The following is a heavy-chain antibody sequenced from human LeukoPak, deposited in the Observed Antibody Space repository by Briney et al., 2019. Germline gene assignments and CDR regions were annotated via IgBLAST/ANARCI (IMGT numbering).Heavy chain of an antibody. D-gene: IGHD3-10*01. Sequence: GRSLRLSCAASGFTLSNDYMAWVRQAPGRGLEWVSLIYGDGTTFYTDSVKGRFTISRDNFKNTLYLQMSSLSPEDTALYYCARDRAGAQSWVALDPWGQGTLVTVSS. CDR3: ARDRAGAQSWVALDP. V-gene: IGHV3-66*02. CDR2: IYGDGTT. CDR1: GFTLSNDY. J-gene: IGHJ5*02.